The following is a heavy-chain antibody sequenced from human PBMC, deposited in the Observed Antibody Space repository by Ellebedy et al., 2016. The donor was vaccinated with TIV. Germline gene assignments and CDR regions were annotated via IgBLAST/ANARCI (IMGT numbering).Heavy chain of an antibody. J-gene: IGHJ6*02. CDR3: ARMIEPAGLDV. V-gene: IGHV3-23*01. Sequence: GESLKISCAASGFTFSSFDMSWVRQAPGKGLGWVSTISIRGSTYYADSVKGRFTVSRDNSKNALYLQMNSLRAEDTAEYYCARMIEPAGLDVWGLGTMVTVSS. D-gene: IGHD3-22*01. CDR2: ISIRGST. CDR1: GFTFSSFD.